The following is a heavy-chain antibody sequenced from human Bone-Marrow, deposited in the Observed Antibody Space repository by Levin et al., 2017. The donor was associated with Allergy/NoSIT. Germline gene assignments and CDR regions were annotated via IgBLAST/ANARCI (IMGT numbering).Heavy chain of an antibody. CDR3: ARGGIAAGAVSLGYYYYGMDV. Sequence: ASVKVSCKASGGTFSSYAISWVRQAPGQGLEWMGGIIPIFGTANYAQKFQGRVTITADESTSTAYMELSSLRSEDTAVYYCARGGIAAGAVSLGYYYYGMDVWGQGTTVTVSS. CDR2: IIPIFGTA. CDR1: GGTFSSYA. D-gene: IGHD6-13*01. J-gene: IGHJ6*02. V-gene: IGHV1-69*13.